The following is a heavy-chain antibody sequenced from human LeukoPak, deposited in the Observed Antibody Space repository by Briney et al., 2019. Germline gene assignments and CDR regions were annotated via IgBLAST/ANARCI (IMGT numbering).Heavy chain of an antibody. CDR1: GFSLSSYE. D-gene: IGHD3-16*01. V-gene: IGHV3-48*03. CDR2: ISSRGSTI. J-gene: IGHJ3*02. Sequence: QPGGSLRLSCEASGFSLSSYEMNWVRQAPGKGLEWVSHISSRGSTIYYADSVKGRFTISRDNAKNSLYLQMNSLRAEDTAVYCCARVGWVLRYAFDIWGQGTMVTVSS. CDR3: ARVGWVLRYAFDI.